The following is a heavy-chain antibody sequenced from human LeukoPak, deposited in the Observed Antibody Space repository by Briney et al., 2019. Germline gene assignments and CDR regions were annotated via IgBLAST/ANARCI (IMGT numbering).Heavy chain of an antibody. CDR3: AKERYCSSTSCLTPNWFDP. CDR1: GFTFSSYA. D-gene: IGHD2-2*01. V-gene: IGHV3-23*01. J-gene: IGHJ5*02. Sequence: QSGGSLRLSCAASGFTFSSYAMSWVRQAPGKGLEWVSAISGSGGSTYYADSVKGRFTISRDNSKNTLYLQMNSLRAEDTAVYYCAKERYCSSTSCLTPNWFDPWGQGTLVTVSS. CDR2: ISGSGGST.